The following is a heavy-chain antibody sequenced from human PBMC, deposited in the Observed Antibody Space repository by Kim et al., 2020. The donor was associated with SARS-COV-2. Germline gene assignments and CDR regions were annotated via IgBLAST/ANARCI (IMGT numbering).Heavy chain of an antibody. Sequence: GESLKISCKGSGYSFTSYWIGWVRQMPGKGLEWMGIIYPGDSDTRYSPSFQGQVTISADKSISTAYLQWSSLKASDTAMYYCARLKLELRFQGGTYGMDVWGQGTTVTVSS. D-gene: IGHD1-7*01. V-gene: IGHV5-51*01. J-gene: IGHJ6*02. CDR1: GYSFTSYW. CDR3: ARLKLELRFQGGTYGMDV. CDR2: IYPGDSDT.